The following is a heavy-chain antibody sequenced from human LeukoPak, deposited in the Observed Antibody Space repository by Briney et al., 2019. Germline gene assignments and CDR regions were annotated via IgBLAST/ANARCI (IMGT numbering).Heavy chain of an antibody. V-gene: IGHV4-34*01. CDR3: ARVTDPRYNWFGP. J-gene: IGHJ5*02. D-gene: IGHD2-21*02. Sequence: SETLSLTCAVYGGSFSGYYWSWIRQPPGKGLEWIGEINHSGSTNYNPSLKSRVTISVDTSKNQFSLKLSSVTAADTAVYYCARVTDPRYNWFGPWGQGTLVTVSS. CDR2: INHSGST. CDR1: GGSFSGYY.